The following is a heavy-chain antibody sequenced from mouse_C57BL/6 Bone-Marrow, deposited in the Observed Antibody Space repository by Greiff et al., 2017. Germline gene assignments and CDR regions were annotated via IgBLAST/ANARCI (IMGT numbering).Heavy chain of an antibody. J-gene: IGHJ2*01. CDR1: GYTFTSYW. V-gene: IGHV1-59*01. CDR2: IDPSDSYT. CDR3: ARHGSSLVDY. D-gene: IGHD1-1*01. Sequence: QVQLQQPGAELVRPGPSVKLSCTASGYTFTSYWMHWVKQRPGQGLEWIGVIDPSDSYTNYNQKFKGKATLTVDTSSSTAYMQLSRLTSEDSAVYYCARHGSSLVDYWGRGTTLTVSA.